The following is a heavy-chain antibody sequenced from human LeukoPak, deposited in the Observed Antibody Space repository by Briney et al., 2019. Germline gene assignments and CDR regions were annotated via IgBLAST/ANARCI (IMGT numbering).Heavy chain of an antibody. V-gene: IGHV3-23*01. CDR3: AKDPSLLLLSYFDF. CDR2: ISGSGGST. Sequence: GGSLRLSCAASGFTFSSYAMSWVRQAPGKGLEWVSAISGSGGSTYYADSVKGRLTISRDNSKNTLYLQMNSLRAEDTAVYYCAKDPSLLLLSYFDFWGQGTLVTVSS. D-gene: IGHD3-22*01. CDR1: GFTFSSYA. J-gene: IGHJ4*02.